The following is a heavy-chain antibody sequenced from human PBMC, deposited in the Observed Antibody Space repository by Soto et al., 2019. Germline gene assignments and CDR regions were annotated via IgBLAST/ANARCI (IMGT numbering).Heavy chain of an antibody. V-gene: IGHV1-8*01. Sequence: ASVKVSCKASGYTFTSYDINWVRQATGQGLEWMGWMNPNSGNTGYAQKFQGRVTMTRNTSISTAYMELSSLRSEDTVVYYCATEVATIGPDAFDIWGQGTMVTVSS. CDR3: ATEVATIGPDAFDI. D-gene: IGHD5-12*01. J-gene: IGHJ3*02. CDR1: GYTFTSYD. CDR2: MNPNSGNT.